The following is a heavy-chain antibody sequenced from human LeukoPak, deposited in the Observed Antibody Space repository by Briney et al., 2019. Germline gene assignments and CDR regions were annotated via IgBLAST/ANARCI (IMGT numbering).Heavy chain of an antibody. J-gene: IGHJ6*02. CDR2: IWYDGSNK. CDR1: GFTFSSYG. CDR3: ARVTSSSSWYRSDYYYGMDV. D-gene: IGHD6-13*01. V-gene: IGHV3-33*01. Sequence: GGSLRLSCAASGFTFSSYGMHWVRQAPGKGLEWVAVIWYDGSNKYYADSVKGRFTISRDNSKNTLYLQMNSLRAEDTAVYYCARVTSSSSWYRSDYYYGMDVWGQGTTVTVSS.